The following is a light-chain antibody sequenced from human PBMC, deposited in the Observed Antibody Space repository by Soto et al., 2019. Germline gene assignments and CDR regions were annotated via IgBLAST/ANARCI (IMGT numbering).Light chain of an antibody. J-gene: IGKJ5*01. Sequence: DIQMTQSRSSLSASLGYRVRMTCQASHDIRKYLNWYQLKPGKAPKLLIYDASNLEPGVPSRFSASGSGTDFTFTISNLQPEDIATYYCQQYNNGLITLGQGTRLEIK. CDR3: QQYNNGLIT. CDR2: DAS. V-gene: IGKV1-33*01. CDR1: HDIRKY.